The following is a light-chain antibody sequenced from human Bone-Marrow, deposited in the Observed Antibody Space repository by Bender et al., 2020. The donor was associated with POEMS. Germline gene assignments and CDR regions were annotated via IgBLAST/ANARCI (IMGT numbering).Light chain of an antibody. J-gene: IGLJ2*01. Sequence: QSALTQPASVSGSPGQSTTISCTGSRSDVGGYNFVSWYQQHPGKAPKLLIFDVNIRPSGVSYRFSASKSGDTASLTISGLQAEDEADYYCSSYTSSSTLVFGGGTKLTVL. CDR2: DVN. V-gene: IGLV2-14*03. CDR1: RSDVGGYNF. CDR3: SSYTSSSTLV.